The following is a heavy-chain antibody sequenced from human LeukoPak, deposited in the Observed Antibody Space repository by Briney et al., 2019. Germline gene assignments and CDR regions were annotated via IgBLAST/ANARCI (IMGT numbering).Heavy chain of an antibody. CDR1: GFTFSSYG. J-gene: IGHJ4*02. D-gene: IGHD2-2*02. CDR3: ARGVLPGVIHWSLDY. Sequence: PGGSLRLSCEASGFTFSSYGMHWVRQAPAKGLEWVAVISYDGSNKYYADSVKGRFTISRDNSKNTLYLQMNSLRAEDTAVYYCARGVLPGVIHWSLDYWGQGALVTVSS. CDR2: ISYDGSNK. V-gene: IGHV3-30*03.